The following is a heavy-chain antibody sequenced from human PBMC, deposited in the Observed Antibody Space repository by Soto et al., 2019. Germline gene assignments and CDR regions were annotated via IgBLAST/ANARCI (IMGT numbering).Heavy chain of an antibody. CDR1: GYTFTSYG. CDR3: AREMVRGVGSDY. V-gene: IGHV1-18*01. Sequence: QVQLVQSGAEVKKPGASVKVSCKASGYTFTSYGISWVRQAPGQGLEWMGWISTYNGNTKYAQKLKDKVTMTTDTATSTAYMELRSLRSDDTAVFYCAREMVRGVGSDYWGQGTLVTVSS. CDR2: ISTYNGNT. J-gene: IGHJ4*02. D-gene: IGHD3-10*01.